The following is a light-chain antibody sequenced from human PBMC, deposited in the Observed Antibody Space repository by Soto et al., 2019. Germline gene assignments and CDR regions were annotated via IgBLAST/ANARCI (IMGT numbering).Light chain of an antibody. Sequence: DIQMTQSPSTLSGSVGDRVTITCRASQTISSWLAWYQQKPGKAPKLLIYKASTLKSGVPSRFSGSGSGTDFTLTISSLQPDDFATDYCQHYNSYSEACGQGTKVELK. CDR3: QHYNSYSEA. V-gene: IGKV1-5*03. J-gene: IGKJ1*01. CDR1: QTISSW. CDR2: KAS.